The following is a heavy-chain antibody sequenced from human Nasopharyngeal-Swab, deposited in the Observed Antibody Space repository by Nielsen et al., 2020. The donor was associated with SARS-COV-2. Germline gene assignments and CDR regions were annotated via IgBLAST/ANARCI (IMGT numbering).Heavy chain of an antibody. CDR3: ARGGAPLSAAADPYYYYYYGMDV. CDR2: ISAYNGNT. Sequence: ASVKVSCKASGGTFSSYAISWVRQAPGQGLEWMGWISAYNGNTNYAQKLQGRVTMTTDTSTSTAYMELRSLRSEDTAVYYCARGGAPLSAAADPYYYYYYGMDVWGQGTTVTVSS. D-gene: IGHD6-13*01. J-gene: IGHJ6*02. V-gene: IGHV1-18*01. CDR1: GGTFSSYA.